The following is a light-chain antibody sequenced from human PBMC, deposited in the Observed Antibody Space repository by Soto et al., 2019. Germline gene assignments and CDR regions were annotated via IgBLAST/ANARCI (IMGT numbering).Light chain of an antibody. V-gene: IGLV2-14*01. Sequence: QSALTQPPSASGSPGQSVTITCSGTSSDVGEENYVSWYQQHPGKVPKLILYEVTNRPSGVSNGFSGSKSGNTASLTISGLQAEDEADYFCNSYTGSATVIFGGGTKLTVL. J-gene: IGLJ2*01. CDR2: EVT. CDR1: SSDVGEENY. CDR3: NSYTGSATVI.